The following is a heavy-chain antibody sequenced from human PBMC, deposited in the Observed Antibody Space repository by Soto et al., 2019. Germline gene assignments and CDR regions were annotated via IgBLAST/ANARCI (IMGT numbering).Heavy chain of an antibody. CDR3: AKDFGSGLRYFDL. V-gene: IGHV3-30*18. J-gene: IGHJ2*01. CDR1: GFTFSSYG. D-gene: IGHD1-26*01. CDR2: ISYDGSNK. Sequence: QVQLVESGGGVVQPGRSLRLSCAASGFTFSSYGMHWVRQAPGKGLEWVAVISYDGSNKYYADSVKGRFTISRDNPKNTLYLQMNSLRAEDTAVYYCAKDFGSGLRYFDLWGRGTLVTVSS.